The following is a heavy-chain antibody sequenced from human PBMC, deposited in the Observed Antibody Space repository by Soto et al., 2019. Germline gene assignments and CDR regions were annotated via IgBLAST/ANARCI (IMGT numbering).Heavy chain of an antibody. J-gene: IGHJ6*01. CDR1: GFTFSDHY. V-gene: IGHV3-72*01. CDR3: ARDRRSWARYYAMDV. CDR2: TRNKANSYTT. Sequence: EVQLVESGGGLVQPGGALRLSCAASGFTFSDHYMDWVRQAPGKGLEWVGRTRNKANSYTTEYAASVKGRFTISRDDSKNSLYLQMNSLKTEDTAVYYCARDRRSWARYYAMDVWGQGTTVTVSS. D-gene: IGHD6-13*01.